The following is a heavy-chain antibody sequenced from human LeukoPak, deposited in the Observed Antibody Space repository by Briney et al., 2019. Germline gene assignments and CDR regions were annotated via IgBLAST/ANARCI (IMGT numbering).Heavy chain of an antibody. D-gene: IGHD6-19*01. CDR3: ARDLRDAVAGAFDI. CDR2: INPSGGST. V-gene: IGHV1-46*01. J-gene: IGHJ3*02. Sequence: ASVKVSCKASGYTFTSYYIHWVRQAPGEGLEWMGIINPSGGSTTYAQKFQARVTMTRDMSTSTVYMELSSLRSEDTAVYYCARDLRDAVAGAFDIWGQGTMVTVSS. CDR1: GYTFTSYY.